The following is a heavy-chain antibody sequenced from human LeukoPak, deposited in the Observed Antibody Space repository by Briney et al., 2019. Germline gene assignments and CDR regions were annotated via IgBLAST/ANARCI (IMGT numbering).Heavy chain of an antibody. V-gene: IGHV5-51*01. CDR2: IYPGDSDT. CDR1: GYSFTSYW. CDR3: ARWGEGSGNYFLVAFDI. D-gene: IGHD1-26*01. J-gene: IGHJ3*02. Sequence: GESLKISCKGSGYSFTSYWIGWVRQMPGKGLEWMGIIYPGDSDTRYSPSFQGQVTISADKSISTAYLQWSSLKASDTAMYYCARWGEGSGNYFLVAFDIWGQGAIITVSS.